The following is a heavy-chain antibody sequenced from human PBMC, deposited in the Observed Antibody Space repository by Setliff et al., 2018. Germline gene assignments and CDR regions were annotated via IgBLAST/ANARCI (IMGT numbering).Heavy chain of an antibody. V-gene: IGHV1-69*10. J-gene: IGHJ4*02. D-gene: IGHD2-15*01. Sequence: SVKVSCKASGGTFSSYAISWVRQAPGQGLEWMGGIIPILGIANYAQKLQGRVTINADKSTSTACVELSSRRSEDTAVYYCARDVGSGGSDGYVYDLGYRGQGRLFTAAS. CDR3: ARDVGSGGSDGYVYDLGY. CDR2: IIPILGIA. CDR1: GGTFSSYA.